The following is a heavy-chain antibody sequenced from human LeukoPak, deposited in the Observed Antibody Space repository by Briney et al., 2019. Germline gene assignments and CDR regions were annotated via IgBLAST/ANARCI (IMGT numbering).Heavy chain of an antibody. CDR2: ISYDGSNK. J-gene: IGHJ4*02. V-gene: IGHV3-30-3*01. Sequence: GGSLRLSCAASGFTFSSYGMRWVRQDQGKGLEWVAVISYDGSNKYYADSVKGRFTISRDNSKNTLYLQMNSLRAEDTAVYYCARERADYFDYWGQGTLVTVSS. CDR3: ARERADYFDY. D-gene: IGHD6-19*01. CDR1: GFTFSSYG.